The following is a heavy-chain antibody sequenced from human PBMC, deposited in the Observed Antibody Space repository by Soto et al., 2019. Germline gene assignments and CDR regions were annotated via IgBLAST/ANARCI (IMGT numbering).Heavy chain of an antibody. V-gene: IGHV1-18*04. J-gene: IGHJ6*02. CDR2: ISVYNGNT. Sequence: GASVRVACKASGYTFSTYGISWVRQAPGQGLEWMGWISVYNGNTNYVQKLQGRVIMTKDTSTSTVYMELRTLRSEDTAVYYCARDRLPSLPLGSYGAGFWGQAPTVTV. CDR3: ARDRLPSLPLGSYGAGF. D-gene: IGHD4-17*01. CDR1: GYTFSTYG.